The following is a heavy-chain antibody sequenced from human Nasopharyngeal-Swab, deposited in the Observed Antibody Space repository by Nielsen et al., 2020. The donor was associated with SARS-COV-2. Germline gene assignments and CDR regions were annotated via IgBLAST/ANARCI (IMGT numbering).Heavy chain of an antibody. D-gene: IGHD3-10*01. J-gene: IGHJ6*02. CDR1: GGSISSSNW. CDR2: IYHSGST. Sequence: SETLSLTCAVSGGSISSSNWWSWVRQPPGKGLEWIGEIYHSGSTNYNPSLKSRVTISVDKSKNQFSLKLSSVTAADTAVYYCARWFPRYYYYGMDVWGQGTTVTVSS. V-gene: IGHV4-4*02. CDR3: ARWFPRYYYYGMDV.